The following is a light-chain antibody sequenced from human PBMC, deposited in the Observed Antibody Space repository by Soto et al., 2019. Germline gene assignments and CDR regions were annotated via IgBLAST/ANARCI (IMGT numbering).Light chain of an antibody. CDR3: QQYYSTPLT. J-gene: IGKJ4*01. V-gene: IGKV4-1*01. CDR2: WAS. Sequence: DIVMTQSPDSLAVSLGERDTINCKSSQSVLYSSNNKNYLAWYQQKPGQPPKLLIYWASTRESGVPDRFSGSGSGTDFTLTISSLQAEDVAVYYGQQYYSTPLTFGGGTKVEIK. CDR1: QSVLYSSNNKNY.